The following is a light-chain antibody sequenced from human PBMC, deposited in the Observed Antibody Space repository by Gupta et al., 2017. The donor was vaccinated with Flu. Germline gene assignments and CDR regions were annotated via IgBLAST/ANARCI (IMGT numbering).Light chain of an antibody. CDR1: QTIFNF. Sequence: DIQMTQSPSSLSASVGDRVTVTCRASQTIFNFLNWYQQKPGKAPKLLIYAASSLESGAPSRFSGSGSGTDFTLTITSLQPEDFATYYCQHADNTPQTFGQGTRVEV. J-gene: IGKJ1*01. V-gene: IGKV1-39*01. CDR2: AAS. CDR3: QHADNTPQT.